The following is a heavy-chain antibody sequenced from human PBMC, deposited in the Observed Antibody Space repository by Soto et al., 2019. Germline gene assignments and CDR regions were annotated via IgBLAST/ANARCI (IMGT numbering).Heavy chain of an antibody. CDR3: AREGGMDV. CDR1: GFTFSNFS. CDR2: ISTSGSTI. V-gene: IGHV3-48*01. Sequence: GGSLRLSCAASGFTFSNFSINWVRQAPGKGLEWVSYISTSGSTIYYADSVKGRFTISRDNARNSVYLQVNSLRAEDTAVYYCAREGGMDVWGQGTTVTV. J-gene: IGHJ6*02.